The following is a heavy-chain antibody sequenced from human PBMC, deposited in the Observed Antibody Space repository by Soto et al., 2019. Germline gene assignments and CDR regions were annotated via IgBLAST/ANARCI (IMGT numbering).Heavy chain of an antibody. Sequence: GGSLRLSCAASGFTFSSYAMHWVRQAPGKGLEWVAVISYDGSNKYYADSVKGRFTISRDNSKNTLYLQMNSLRAEDTAVYYCASTVYSSSWYLLDYWGQGTLVTVSS. V-gene: IGHV3-30-3*01. J-gene: IGHJ4*02. D-gene: IGHD6-13*01. CDR2: ISYDGSNK. CDR1: GFTFSSYA. CDR3: ASTVYSSSWYLLDY.